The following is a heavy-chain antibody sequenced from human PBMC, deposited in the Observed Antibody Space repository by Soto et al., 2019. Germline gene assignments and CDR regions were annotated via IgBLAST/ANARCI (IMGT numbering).Heavy chain of an antibody. J-gene: IGHJ4*02. V-gene: IGHV4-59*08. CDR2: IYYSGST. D-gene: IGHD6-6*01. Sequence: QVQLQESGPGLVKPSETLSLTCTVSGGSISSYYWSWIRQPPGKGLEWIGYIYYSGSTNYNPSLKSRVTISVDTSKNQFSLKLSSVTAADTAVYYCARQTARPPQFDYWGQGTLVTVSS. CDR3: ARQTARPPQFDY. CDR1: GGSISSYY.